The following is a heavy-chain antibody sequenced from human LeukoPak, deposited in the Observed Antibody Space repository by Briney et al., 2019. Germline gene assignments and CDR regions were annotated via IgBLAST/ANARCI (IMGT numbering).Heavy chain of an antibody. CDR2: FDPEDGET. V-gene: IGHV1-24*01. CDR3: ATYSNWNYLEIDY. Sequence: ASVKVSCKVSGYTLTELSMHWVRQAPGKGLEWMGGFDPEDGETIYAQKSQGRVTMTEDTSTDTAYMELSSLRSEDTAVYYCATYSNWNYLEIDYWGQGTLVTVSS. CDR1: GYTLTELS. D-gene: IGHD1-7*01. J-gene: IGHJ4*02.